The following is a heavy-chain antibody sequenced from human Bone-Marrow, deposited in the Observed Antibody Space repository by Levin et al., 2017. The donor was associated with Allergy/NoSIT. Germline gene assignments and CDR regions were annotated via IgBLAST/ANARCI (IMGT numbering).Heavy chain of an antibody. D-gene: IGHD6-13*01. CDR1: GYTFTSYY. CDR3: ARDGPPARIAAAGITGGWFDP. V-gene: IGHV1-46*01. Sequence: ASVKVSCKASGYTFTSYYMHWVRQAPGQGLEWMGIINPSGGSTSYAQKFQGRVTMTRDTSTSTVYMELSSLRSEDTAVYYCARDGPPARIAAAGITGGWFDPWGQGTLVTVSS. CDR2: INPSGGST. J-gene: IGHJ5*02.